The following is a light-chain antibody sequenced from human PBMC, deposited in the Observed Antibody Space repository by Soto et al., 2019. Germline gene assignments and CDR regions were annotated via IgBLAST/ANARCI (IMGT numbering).Light chain of an antibody. Sequence: QSVLTQPPSASGTPGQRVTISCSGSSSNIGSKAVSWYQQLPGTAPKLLIYSSNQRPSGVPDRFSGSKSGTSGSLAISGLQSEDEADYFCAAWDDSLSGVVFGGGTKLTVL. CDR1: SSNIGSKA. J-gene: IGLJ2*01. CDR2: SSN. CDR3: AAWDDSLSGVV. V-gene: IGLV1-44*01.